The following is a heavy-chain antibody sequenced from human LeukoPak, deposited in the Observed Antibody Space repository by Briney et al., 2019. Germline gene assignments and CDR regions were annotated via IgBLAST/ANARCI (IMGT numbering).Heavy chain of an antibody. Sequence: SETLSLTCTVSGGSISSYFLTWVRQSAGKGLEFIGRLRPTDGYTNYNPSLKSRVPMSLDTSKNQLSLKLTSVTAADTAVYYCSRDGALDYGDYWYFDLWGRGTLLTVSS. D-gene: IGHD4-17*01. CDR3: SRDGALDYGDYWYFDL. CDR1: GGSISSYF. V-gene: IGHV4-4*07. CDR2: LRPTDGYT. J-gene: IGHJ2*01.